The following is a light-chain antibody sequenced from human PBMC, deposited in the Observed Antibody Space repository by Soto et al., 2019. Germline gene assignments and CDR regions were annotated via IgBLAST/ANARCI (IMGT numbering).Light chain of an antibody. V-gene: IGLV2-14*01. CDR2: GVY. J-gene: IGLJ1*01. CDR3: TSYTSSSTYL. CDR1: SSDVGAYDF. Sequence: QSVLTQPASVSGSPGQSITISCTGSSSDVGAYDFVSWYQQHPGKAPKFIIYGVYNRPSGVSARFSGSKSGNTASLTISGLRPEDEADYYCTSYTSSSTYLFGTGTKVTVL.